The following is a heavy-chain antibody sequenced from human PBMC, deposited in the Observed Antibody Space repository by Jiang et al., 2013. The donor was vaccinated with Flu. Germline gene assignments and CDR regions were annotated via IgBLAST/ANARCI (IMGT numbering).Heavy chain of an antibody. D-gene: IGHD1/OR15-1a*01. Sequence: FTSYYMHWVRQAPGQGLEWMGIINPSAGSTTYAQKFQGRVTMTRDTSTSTVYMELSSLRSEDTAVYYCARPRTTDDPYWFDPWGQGTLVTVSS. CDR1: FTSYY. CDR3: ARPRTTDDPYWFDP. J-gene: IGHJ5*02. CDR2: INPSAGST. V-gene: IGHV1-46*01.